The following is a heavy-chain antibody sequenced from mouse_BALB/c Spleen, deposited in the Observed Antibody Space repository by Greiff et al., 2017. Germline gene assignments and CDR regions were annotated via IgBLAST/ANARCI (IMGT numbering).Heavy chain of an antibody. D-gene: IGHD1-1*01. CDR1: GFTFSSFG. J-gene: IGHJ3*01. V-gene: IGHV5-17*02. CDR3: ARSSFYGSVAY. Sequence: EVMLVESGGGLVQPGGSRKLSCAASGFTFSSFGMHWVRQAPEKGLEWVAYISSGSSTIYYADTVKGRFTITRDNPKNTLFLQMTSLRSEDTAMYYCARSSFYGSVAYWGQGTLVTVSA. CDR2: ISSGSSTI.